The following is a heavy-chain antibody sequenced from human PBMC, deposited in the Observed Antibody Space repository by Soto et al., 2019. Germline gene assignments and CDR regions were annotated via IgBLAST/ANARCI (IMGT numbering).Heavy chain of an antibody. D-gene: IGHD3-22*01. V-gene: IGHV4-30-4*01. J-gene: IGHJ4*02. CDR3: ARHWLHDSSGWAHFYFDF. CDR2: IYYSGST. CDR1: GGSISSGDYY. Sequence: PSETLSLTCTVSGGSISSGDYYWSWIRQPPGKGLEWIGYIYYSGSTNYNPSLKSRVTISVDTSKNQFSLKLSSVTAADTALYYCARHWLHDSSGWAHFYFDFPGQGTLVTVSS.